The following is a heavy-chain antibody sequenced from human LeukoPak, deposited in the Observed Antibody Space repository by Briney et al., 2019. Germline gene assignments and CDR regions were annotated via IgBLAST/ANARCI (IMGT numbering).Heavy chain of an antibody. V-gene: IGHV4-39*07. CDR3: GARRAFDI. CDR2: IYYSGST. Sequence: SETLSLTCTVSGGSISSSTYYRGWIRQPPGKGLEWIGSIYYSGSTYYNPSLKSRVTISADRSKNQFSLKLTSVTAADTAVYYCGARRAFDIWGRGTMVTVSS. J-gene: IGHJ3*02. D-gene: IGHD6-6*01. CDR1: GGSISSSTYY.